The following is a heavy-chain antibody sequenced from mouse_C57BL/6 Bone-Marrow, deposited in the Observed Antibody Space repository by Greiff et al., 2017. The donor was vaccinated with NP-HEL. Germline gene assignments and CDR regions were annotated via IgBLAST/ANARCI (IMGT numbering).Heavy chain of an antibody. V-gene: IGHV14-4*01. CDR2: IDPENGDT. J-gene: IGHJ1*03. CDR1: GFNIKDDY. CDR3: ATDDYGCMDV. D-gene: IGHD2-4*01. Sequence: EVQLQQSGAELVRPGASVKLSCTASGFNIKDDYMHWVKQRPEQGLEWIGWIDPENGDTKYASKFQGKAPITADTSSNTAYLQLSSLTSEDTAVYYCATDDYGCMDVWGRGTAVTVTA.